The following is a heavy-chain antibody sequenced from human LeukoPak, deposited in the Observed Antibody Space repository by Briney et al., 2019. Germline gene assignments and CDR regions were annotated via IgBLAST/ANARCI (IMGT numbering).Heavy chain of an antibody. Sequence: GASVKVSCKASGYTFTSYYMHWVRQAPGQGLEWMGIINPSGGSTSYAQKFQGRVTMTRDTSTSTVCMELSSLRSEDTAVYYCARGRDMVRGVKRQNHDAFDIWGQGTMATVSP. J-gene: IGHJ3*02. D-gene: IGHD3-10*01. V-gene: IGHV1-46*01. CDR1: GYTFTSYY. CDR2: INPSGGST. CDR3: ARGRDMVRGVKRQNHDAFDI.